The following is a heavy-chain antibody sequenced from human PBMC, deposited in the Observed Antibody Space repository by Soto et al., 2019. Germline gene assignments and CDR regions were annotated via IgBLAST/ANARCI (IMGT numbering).Heavy chain of an antibody. J-gene: IGHJ3*02. V-gene: IGHV3-49*03. CDR2: IRSQTYGGTA. Sequence: GGSLRLSCAASGFTFGDYAMSWFRQAPGKGLEWVTFIRSQTYGGTAEYAASVKGRFTISRDDSKSAAYLQMNSLKTEDTAMYYCSRGRIVVVGYDTFDIWGQGTMVTVSS. CDR3: SRGRIVVVGYDTFDI. CDR1: GFTFGDYA. D-gene: IGHD2-15*01.